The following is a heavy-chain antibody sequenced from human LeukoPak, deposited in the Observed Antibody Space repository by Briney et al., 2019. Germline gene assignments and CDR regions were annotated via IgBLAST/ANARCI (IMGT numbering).Heavy chain of an antibody. J-gene: IGHJ4*02. CDR2: INPDGSIT. Sequence: GGSLRLSCAASGFTFSNSWMHWVRQGPGKGLVWVSRINPDGSITTYADSVKGRFTISRDNAKNTLYLQMNSLRAEDTGLYYCARELPPVVKYYFDYWGQGTLVTVSS. V-gene: IGHV3-74*01. D-gene: IGHD3-22*01. CDR3: ARELPPVVKYYFDY. CDR1: GFTFSNSW.